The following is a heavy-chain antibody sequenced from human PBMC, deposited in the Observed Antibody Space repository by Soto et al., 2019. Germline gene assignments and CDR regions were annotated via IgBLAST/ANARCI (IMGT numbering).Heavy chain of an antibody. CDR3: AMPPNPLPKYDSRGYSHFDY. CDR1: GGTFSSYA. CDR2: IIPIFGTA. Sequence: QVQLVQSGAEVKKPGSSVKVSCKASGGTFSSYAISWVRQAPGQGLEWMGGIIPIFGTANYAQKFQGRVTITADKSTSQAYMELSSLRSEDTAVYYCAMPPNPLPKYDSRGYSHFDYWGQGTLVTVSS. D-gene: IGHD3-22*01. J-gene: IGHJ4*02. V-gene: IGHV1-69*06.